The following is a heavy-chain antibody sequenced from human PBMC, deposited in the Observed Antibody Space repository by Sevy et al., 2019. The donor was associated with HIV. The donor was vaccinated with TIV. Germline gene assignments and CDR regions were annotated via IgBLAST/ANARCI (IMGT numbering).Heavy chain of an antibody. CDR2: IWDNGSKK. V-gene: IGHV3-33*01. Sequence: GGFLRLSCAASGFTFRSYGMHWVRQAPGKGLEWVAVIWDNGSKKYYAYSVKGRFTISRDNSKNTLYLQMNSLRAEDTAVYYCARGGYCTNNVCYGSIDYWGRGTLVTVSS. CDR1: GFTFRSYG. J-gene: IGHJ4*02. CDR3: ARGGYCTNNVCYGSIDY. D-gene: IGHD2-8*01.